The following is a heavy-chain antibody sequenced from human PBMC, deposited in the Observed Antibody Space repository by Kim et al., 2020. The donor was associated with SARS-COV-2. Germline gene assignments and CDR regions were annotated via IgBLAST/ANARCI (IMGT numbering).Heavy chain of an antibody. Sequence: SETLSLTCTVSGGSISSYYWSWIRQPPGKGLEWIGYIYYSGSTNYNPSLKSRVTISVDTSKNQFSLKLSSVTAADTAVYYCARHFGIAVAPDYWGQGTLVTVSS. J-gene: IGHJ4*02. V-gene: IGHV4-59*08. CDR1: GGSISSYY. CDR2: IYYSGST. D-gene: IGHD6-19*01. CDR3: ARHFGIAVAPDY.